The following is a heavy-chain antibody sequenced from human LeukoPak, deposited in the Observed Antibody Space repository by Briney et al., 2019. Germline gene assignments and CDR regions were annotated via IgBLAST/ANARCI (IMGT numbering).Heavy chain of an antibody. CDR3: ARGQDVDTAMVTLVGGFDP. D-gene: IGHD5-18*01. Sequence: ASVKVSCKASGYTFTSYDINWVRQATGQGLEWMGRMNPNSGNTGYAQKFQGRVTMTRNTSISTAYMELSSLRSEDTAVYYCARGQDVDTAMVTLVGGFDPWGQGTLVTVSS. CDR2: MNPNSGNT. J-gene: IGHJ5*02. CDR1: GYTFTSYD. V-gene: IGHV1-8*01.